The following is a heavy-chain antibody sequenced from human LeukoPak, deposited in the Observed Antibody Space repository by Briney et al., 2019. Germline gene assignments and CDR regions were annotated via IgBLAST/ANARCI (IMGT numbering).Heavy chain of an antibody. CDR2: ISSSSSYI. J-gene: IGHJ4*02. CDR1: GFAFSSYS. Sequence: GGPLRLSCAASGFAFSSYSMNWVRQAPGKGLEWVSSISSSSSYIYYADSVKGRFTISRDNAKNSLYLQMNSLRAEDTAVYYRARDSKGRKFDYWGQGTLVTVSS. CDR3: ARDSKGRKFDY. V-gene: IGHV3-21*01. D-gene: IGHD4-11*01.